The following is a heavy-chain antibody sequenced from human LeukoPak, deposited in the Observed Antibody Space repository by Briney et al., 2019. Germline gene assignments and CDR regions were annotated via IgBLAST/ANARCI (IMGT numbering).Heavy chain of an antibody. J-gene: IGHJ5*02. CDR3: ARGLGDNGSSPRWTNWFDP. CDR2: INHSGST. CDR1: GGSFSGYY. V-gene: IGHV4-34*01. D-gene: IGHD2-2*01. Sequence: SETLSLTCAVYGGSFSGYYWSWIRQPPGKGLEWIGEINHSGSTNYNPSLKSRVTISVDTSKNQSSLKLSSVTAADTAVYYCARGLGDNGSSPRWTNWFDPWGQGTLVTVSS.